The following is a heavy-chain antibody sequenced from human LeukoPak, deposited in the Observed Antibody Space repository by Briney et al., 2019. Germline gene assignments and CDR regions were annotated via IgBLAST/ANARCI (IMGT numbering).Heavy chain of an antibody. Sequence: GGSLRLSCAASGVNFNNYVMYWVRQAPGKGLEWVAVISYDGSNKYYADSAKGRFTISRDNSKNTLYLQMNSLRTEDTAVYYCARAARASATRGTAITQRLVNWFDPWGQGTLVTVSS. V-gene: IGHV3-30*04. CDR3: ARAARASATRGTAITQRLVNWFDP. CDR1: GVNFNNYV. J-gene: IGHJ5*02. CDR2: ISYDGSNK. D-gene: IGHD6-13*01.